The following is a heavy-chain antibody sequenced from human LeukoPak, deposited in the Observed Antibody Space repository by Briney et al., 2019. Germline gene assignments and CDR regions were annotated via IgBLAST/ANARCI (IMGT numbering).Heavy chain of an antibody. J-gene: IGHJ4*02. V-gene: IGHV4-34*01. Sequence: GSLRLSCAASGFTFSDYYMSWIRQPPGKGLEWIGEINHSGSTNYNPSLKSRVTISVDTSKNQFSLKLSSVTAADTAVYYCARERQLRFLEWLFFDYWGQGTLVTVSS. CDR1: GFTFSDYY. D-gene: IGHD3-3*01. CDR3: ARERQLRFLEWLFFDY. CDR2: INHSGST.